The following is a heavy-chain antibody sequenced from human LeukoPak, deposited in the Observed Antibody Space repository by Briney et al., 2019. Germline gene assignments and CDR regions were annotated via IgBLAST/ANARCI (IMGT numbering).Heavy chain of an antibody. V-gene: IGHV4-34*01. CDR3: ARRYDSSGAHFDY. CDR2: IYHSGST. D-gene: IGHD3-22*01. Sequence: SETLSLTCAVYGGSFSGYYWGWIRQPPGKGLEWIGYIYHSGSTYYNPSLKSRVTISVDRSKNQLSLKLSSVTAADTAVYYCARRYDSSGAHFDYWGQGTLVTVSS. CDR1: GGSFSGYY. J-gene: IGHJ4*02.